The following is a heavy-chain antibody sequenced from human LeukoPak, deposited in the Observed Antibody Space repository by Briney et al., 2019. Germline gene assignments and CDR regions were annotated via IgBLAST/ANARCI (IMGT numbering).Heavy chain of an antibody. V-gene: IGHV1-2*02. J-gene: IGHJ3*02. Sequence: ASVKASRKASGYTFTGYYMHWVRQAPGQGLEWMGWINPNSGGTNYAQKFQGRVTMTRDTSISTAYMELSRLRSDDTAVYYCATRSYYDSSGLSAFDIWGQGTMVTVSS. CDR1: GYTFTGYY. CDR3: ATRSYYDSSGLSAFDI. CDR2: INPNSGGT. D-gene: IGHD3-22*01.